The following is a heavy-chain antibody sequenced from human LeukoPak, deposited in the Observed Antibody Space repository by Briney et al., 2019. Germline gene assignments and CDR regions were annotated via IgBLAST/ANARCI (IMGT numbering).Heavy chain of an antibody. V-gene: IGHV3-7*01. Sequence: GGSLRLSCAASVFTFSSYWMSWVRQAPGKGPEWEANIKQDGSEKYYVDSVKGRFTISRDNAKNSLYLQMNSLRAEDTAVYYCARDDCSSISCYHNWFDPWGQGTLVTVSS. CDR2: IKQDGSEK. CDR1: VFTFSSYW. D-gene: IGHD2-2*01. J-gene: IGHJ5*02. CDR3: ARDDCSSISCYHNWFDP.